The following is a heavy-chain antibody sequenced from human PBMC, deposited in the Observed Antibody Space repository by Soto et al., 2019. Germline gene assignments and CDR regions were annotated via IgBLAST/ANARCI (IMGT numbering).Heavy chain of an antibody. J-gene: IGHJ5*02. V-gene: IGHV3-23*01. CDR2: ISASGSSP. CDR3: AKSYGYNHGFDP. D-gene: IGHD5-12*01. Sequence: EVHQLESGGGLVQPGGSLRLSCAASGFTFSIYDMRWVRQAPGKGLEWVSGISASGSSPYYADSVKGRFTISRDNSKNTLYLQMNSLRAEDTAVYFCAKSYGYNHGFDPWGQGTLVTVSS. CDR1: GFTFSIYD.